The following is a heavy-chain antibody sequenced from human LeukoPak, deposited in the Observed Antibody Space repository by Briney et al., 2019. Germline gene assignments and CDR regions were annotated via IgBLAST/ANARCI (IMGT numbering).Heavy chain of an antibody. V-gene: IGHV3-53*01. Sequence: PGGSLRLSCAASGFTVSSNYMSWVRQAPGKGLEWVSVMYSGGSTYYADSVKGRFAISRDHSKNMVYLQMNSLRAEDTAVYYCARAYCTNGVCSRTFDYWGQGTLVTVSS. CDR1: GFTVSSNY. D-gene: IGHD2-8*01. CDR2: MYSGGST. CDR3: ARAYCTNGVCSRTFDY. J-gene: IGHJ4*02.